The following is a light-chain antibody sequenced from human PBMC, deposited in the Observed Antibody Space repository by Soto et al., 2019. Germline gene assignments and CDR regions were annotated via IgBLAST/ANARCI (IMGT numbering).Light chain of an antibody. V-gene: IGLV2-14*01. CDR2: DVS. CDR3: SSYTSSSTLDT. CDR1: SSDVGGYNY. Sequence: QSALTQPASVSGSPGQSITISCTGTSSDVGGYNYVSWYQQHPGKAPKRMIYDVSNRPSGVSNRFSGSKSGNTASLTISGLQDADEADYYCSSYTSSSTLDTFGTGTKLTVL. J-gene: IGLJ1*01.